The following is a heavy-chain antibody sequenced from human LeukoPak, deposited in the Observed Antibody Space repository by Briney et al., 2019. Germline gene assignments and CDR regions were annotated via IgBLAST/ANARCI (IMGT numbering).Heavy chain of an antibody. CDR3: ASGYGSGSYLY. Sequence: SETLSLTRTVSGGSISKYYLSWIRQPAGKGLEWIGRIFTSGSATSSSSLKSRVTMSADTSKNQFSLNLSSVTAADTAVYFCASGYGSGSYLYWGQGTQVTVSS. V-gene: IGHV4-4*07. D-gene: IGHD3-10*01. CDR1: GGSISKYY. CDR2: IFTSGSA. J-gene: IGHJ4*02.